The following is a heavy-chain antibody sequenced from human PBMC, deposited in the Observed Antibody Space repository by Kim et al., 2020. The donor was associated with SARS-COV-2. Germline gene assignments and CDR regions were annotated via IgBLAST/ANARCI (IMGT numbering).Heavy chain of an antibody. CDR3: AKHPTASCYTGLDY. V-gene: IGHV3-23*01. D-gene: IGHD2-2*02. Sequence: DPGKGRSTNSRDNSRDTLFLQMNSLRAEDTAIYYCAKHPTASCYTGLDYWGQGTLVTVSS. J-gene: IGHJ4*02.